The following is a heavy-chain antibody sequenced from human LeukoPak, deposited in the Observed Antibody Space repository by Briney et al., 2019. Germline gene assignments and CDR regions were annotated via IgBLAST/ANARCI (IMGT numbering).Heavy chain of an antibody. Sequence: GASVKVSCKASGHTSTTYAIHWVRRAPGQRLEWMGWINAGNGDTKYSQKFQGRVTIARDTSASTAYMELSSLRSEDTAVYYCARDRGGTGDFDYWGQGTLVTVSS. J-gene: IGHJ4*02. CDR3: ARDRGGTGDFDY. CDR1: GHTSTTYA. V-gene: IGHV1-3*01. D-gene: IGHD1-1*01. CDR2: INAGNGDT.